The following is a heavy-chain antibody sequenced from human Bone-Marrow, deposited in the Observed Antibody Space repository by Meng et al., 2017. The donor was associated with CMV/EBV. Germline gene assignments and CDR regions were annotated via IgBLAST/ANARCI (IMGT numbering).Heavy chain of an antibody. CDR1: GFDFSSYW. CDR2: IKPDGTEQ. Sequence: SLRLSCVVSGFDFSSYWISWVRQPPGKGLEWVGNIKPDGTEQHYVDSLEGRFTISRDNAKNSLNLQMNSLRVEDTAVHYCARDPVTSDWGQGTLVTVSS. V-gene: IGHV3-7*03. D-gene: IGHD4-17*01. CDR3: ARDPVTSD. J-gene: IGHJ4*02.